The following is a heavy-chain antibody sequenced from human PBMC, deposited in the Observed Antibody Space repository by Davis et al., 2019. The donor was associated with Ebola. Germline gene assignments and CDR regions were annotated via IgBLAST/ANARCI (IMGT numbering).Heavy chain of an antibody. J-gene: IGHJ4*02. V-gene: IGHV1-69*06. CDR2: IIPIFDTT. CDR3: ARDLGRYDDH. Sequence: AASVKVSCKASGDTFNSYVISWVRQAPGQGLEWMGGIIPIFDTTNYAQQFQGRVTITADKSTSTAYMEVSSLRSEDTAVYYCARDLGRYDDHWGQGTLVTVSS. CDR1: GDTFNSYV. D-gene: IGHD1-26*01.